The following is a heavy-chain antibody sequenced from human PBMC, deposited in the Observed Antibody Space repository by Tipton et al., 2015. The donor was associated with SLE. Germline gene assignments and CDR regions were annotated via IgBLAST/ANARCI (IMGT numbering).Heavy chain of an antibody. J-gene: IGHJ4*02. V-gene: IGHV3-23*01. D-gene: IGHD3-22*01. Sequence: GSLRLSCAASGFTFSSYAMSWVRQAPGKGLEWVSAISGSGGSTYYADSVKGRFTISRDNSKNTLYLQVNSLRAEDTAVYYCAKDLGSYYDNSVIGEFDYWGQGTLVTVSS. CDR1: GFTFSSYA. CDR3: AKDLGSYYDNSVIGEFDY. CDR2: ISGSGGST.